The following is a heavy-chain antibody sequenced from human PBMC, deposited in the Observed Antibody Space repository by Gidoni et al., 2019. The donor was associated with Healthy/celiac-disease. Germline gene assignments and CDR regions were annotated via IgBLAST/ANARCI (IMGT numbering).Heavy chain of an antibody. CDR1: GFSLSTSGVG. D-gene: IGHD3-3*01. V-gene: IGHV2-5*02. CDR2: IYWDDDK. CDR3: AHTRTYYDFWSGYSNPYYFDY. J-gene: IGHJ4*02. Sequence: QITLKESGPTLVKPTQTLTLTCTFSGFSLSTSGVGVGWIRQPPGKALEWRALIYWDDDKRYSPSLKSRLTITKDTSKNQVVLTMTNMDPVVTATYYCAHTRTYYDFWSGYSNPYYFDYWGQGTLVTVSS.